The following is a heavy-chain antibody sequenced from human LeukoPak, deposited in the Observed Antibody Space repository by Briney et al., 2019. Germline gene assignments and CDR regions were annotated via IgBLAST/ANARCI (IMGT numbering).Heavy chain of an antibody. CDR1: GFTFSSYA. V-gene: IGHV3-30*04. CDR2: ISYDGSNK. D-gene: IGHD2-21*01. CDR3: ARDVFSIRGAVELIH. J-gene: IGHJ4*02. Sequence: HTGGSLRLSCAASGFTFSSYAMHWDRQAPGKGLEWVAVISYDGSNKYYADSVKGRFTISRDNSKNTLYLQMNSLRAEDTAVYYCARDVFSIRGAVELIHWGQGTLVTVSS.